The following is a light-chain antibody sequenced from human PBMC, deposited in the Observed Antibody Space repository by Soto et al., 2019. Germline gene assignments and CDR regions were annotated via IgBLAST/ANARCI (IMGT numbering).Light chain of an antibody. Sequence: QSVLTQPPSVSGAPGQRVTISCTGSSSNIGAGYDVHWYQQLPGTAPKLLIYGIDNRPSGVPDRFSGSRSGTSASLAITGLQAEDEADYYCQSYDTNLSGCVFGTGTKLTVL. CDR1: SSNIGAGYD. CDR3: QSYDTNLSGCV. V-gene: IGLV1-40*01. J-gene: IGLJ1*01. CDR2: GID.